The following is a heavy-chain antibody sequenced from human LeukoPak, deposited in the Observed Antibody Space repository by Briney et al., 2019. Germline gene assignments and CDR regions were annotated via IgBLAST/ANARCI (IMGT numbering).Heavy chain of an antibody. CDR3: ARVGSIAAAGTPDY. V-gene: IGHV3-11*06. J-gene: IGHJ4*02. CDR2: ISSSSSHT. Sequence: GGSLRLSCAASGFSFSDYYMTWIRQAPGKELEWLSYISSSSSHTNYADSVKGRFTISRDNAKNSLSLQVNSLRADDTAVYYCARVGSIAAAGTPDYWGQGTLVTVSS. CDR1: GFSFSDYY. D-gene: IGHD6-13*01.